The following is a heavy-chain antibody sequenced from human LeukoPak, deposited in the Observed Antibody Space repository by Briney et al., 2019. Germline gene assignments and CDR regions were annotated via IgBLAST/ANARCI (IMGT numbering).Heavy chain of an antibody. CDR2: IYHSGST. CDR1: GYSISSGYY. V-gene: IGHV4-38-2*02. Sequence: PSETLSLTCTVSGYSISSGYYWGWIRPPPGKGLEWIGSIYHSGSTYYNPSLKSRVTISVDTSKNQFSLKLSSVTAADTAVYYCARGASITMVRGVIIPLYYFDYWGQGTLVTVSS. CDR3: ARGASITMVRGVIIPLYYFDY. J-gene: IGHJ4*02. D-gene: IGHD3-10*01.